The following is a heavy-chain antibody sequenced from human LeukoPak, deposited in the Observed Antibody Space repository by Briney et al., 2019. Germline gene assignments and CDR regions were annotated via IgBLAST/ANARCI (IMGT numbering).Heavy chain of an antibody. D-gene: IGHD5-18*01. CDR1: GFTVSSSY. CDR3: ARDPYGYSYAGDY. V-gene: IGHV3-66*01. CDR2: IYSGGST. Sequence: PGGSLRLSCAASGFTVSSSYMSWVRQAPGKGLEWVSVIYSGGSTYYADSVKGRFTISRDNSKNTLYLQMNSLRAEDTAVYYCARDPYGYSYAGDYWGQGTLVTVSS. J-gene: IGHJ4*02.